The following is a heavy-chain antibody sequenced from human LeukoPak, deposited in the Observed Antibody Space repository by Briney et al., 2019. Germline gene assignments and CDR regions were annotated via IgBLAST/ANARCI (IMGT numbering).Heavy chain of an antibody. J-gene: IGHJ4*02. V-gene: IGHV2-5*02. D-gene: IGHD3-10*01. Sequence: ESGPTLVKPTQTLTLACTFSGFSLSTSGVGVGWIRQPPEKALEWLALIYWDDDNRYSPSLKSRLTISKDTSKNQVVLTMTNMDPVDTATYYCAHSPGGVAFDFWGQGILVTVSS. CDR3: AHSPGGVAFDF. CDR1: GFSLSTSGVG. CDR2: IYWDDDN.